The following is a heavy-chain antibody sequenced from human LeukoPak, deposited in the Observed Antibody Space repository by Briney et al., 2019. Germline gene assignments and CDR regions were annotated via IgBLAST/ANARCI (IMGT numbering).Heavy chain of an antibody. CDR1: GYSINNNYY. D-gene: IGHD2-15*01. Sequence: SETLSLTCTVSGYSINNNYYWDWIRQPPGKGLDWIASIYHSGKTYYNPALKSRVTISVDTSKNQFSLKLTSVTAADTAVYYCARGYCSGGSCYSYYYYNYMDVWGKGTTVTVSS. CDR2: IYHSGKT. J-gene: IGHJ6*03. CDR3: ARGYCSGGSCYSYYYYNYMDV. V-gene: IGHV4-38-2*02.